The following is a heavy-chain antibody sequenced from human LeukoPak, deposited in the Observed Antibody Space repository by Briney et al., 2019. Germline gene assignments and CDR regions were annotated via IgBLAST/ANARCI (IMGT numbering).Heavy chain of an antibody. CDR2: ISASGGST. CDR3: AKDPCSGGSCYTDY. CDR1: GFTFSSFA. D-gene: IGHD2-15*01. J-gene: IGHJ4*02. V-gene: IGHV3-23*01. Sequence: GGSLRLSCAASGFTFSSFAMSWVRQAPGKGLEWVSAISASGGSTYYADSVKGRFTISRDNSKNTLYLQMNSLRAEDTAVYCCAKDPCSGGSCYTDYWGQGTLVTVSS.